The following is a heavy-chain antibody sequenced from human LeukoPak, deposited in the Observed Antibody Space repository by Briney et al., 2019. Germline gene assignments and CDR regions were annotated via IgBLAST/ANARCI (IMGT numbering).Heavy chain of an antibody. Sequence: GASVKVSCKASGYTFTGYYMHWVRQAPGQGLEWTGWINPNSGGTNYAQKFQGRVTMTRDTSISTAYMELSRLRSDDTAVYYCARAGWYSGSYSVIWGQGTLVTVSS. CDR3: ARAGWYSGSYSVI. J-gene: IGHJ4*02. D-gene: IGHD1-26*01. CDR2: INPNSGGT. CDR1: GYTFTGYY. V-gene: IGHV1-2*02.